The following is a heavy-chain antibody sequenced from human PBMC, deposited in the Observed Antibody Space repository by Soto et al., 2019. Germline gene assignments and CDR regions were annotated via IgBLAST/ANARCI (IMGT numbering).Heavy chain of an antibody. CDR3: ARAGFERLYLVQ. J-gene: IGHJ4*02. CDR1: GFTVTNSY. CDR2: VYTSGRT. D-gene: IGHD2-8*01. Sequence: EVQVVESGGDLIQPGGSLSLSCAASGFTVTNSYMSWVRQAPGKGLDWVSVVYTSGRTYHADSVKGRFTISRDISTNMFVLPMNKLSAEDMATYYCARAGFERLYLVQGGRGTLVTVSS. V-gene: IGHV3-53*01.